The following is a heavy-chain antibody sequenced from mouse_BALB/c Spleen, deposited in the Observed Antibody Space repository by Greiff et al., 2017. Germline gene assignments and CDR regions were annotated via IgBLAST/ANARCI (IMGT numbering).Heavy chain of an antibody. CDR3: AKRDYGNYWFAY. D-gene: IGHD2-1*01. CDR1: GFSLTNSG. CDR2: IWGDGST. Sequence: QVQLQQSGPGLVAPSQSLSITCTVSGFSLTNSGVHWVRQSPGKGLEWLGVIWGDGSTNYNSAFKSRLSISKDNSKSQVFLKMNSLQTDDTARYYCAKRDYGNYWFAYWGQGTLVTVSA. J-gene: IGHJ3*01. V-gene: IGHV2-6-6*01.